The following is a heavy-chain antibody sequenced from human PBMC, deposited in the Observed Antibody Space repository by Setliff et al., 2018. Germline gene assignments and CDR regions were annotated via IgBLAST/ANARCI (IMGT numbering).Heavy chain of an antibody. Sequence: ETLSLTCSVSGDSITRSGYYWGRVRQSPGKRLEWIGSMYYIGSYDYNPSLKSRVTISLDTSKNQFSLKLTSVTAADTAVYYCARSHHLVLTNWFDAWGQGIRVTVSS. D-gene: IGHD1-26*01. CDR3: ARSHHLVLTNWFDA. CDR2: MYYIGSY. CDR1: GDSITRSGYY. V-gene: IGHV4-39*07. J-gene: IGHJ5*02.